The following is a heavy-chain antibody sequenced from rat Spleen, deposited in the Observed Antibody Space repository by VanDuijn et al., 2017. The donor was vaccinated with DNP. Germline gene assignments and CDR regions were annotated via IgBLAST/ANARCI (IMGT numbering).Heavy chain of an antibody. CDR3: VRWNSGHFDY. CDR2: ISYDGGRT. D-gene: IGHD4-3*01. V-gene: IGHV5-29*01. J-gene: IGHJ2*01. Sequence: EVQLVESGGGLVQPGRSLKLSCTASGFTFSNYGMAWVRQAPTMGLEWVASISYDGGRTYYRDSVKGRFTISRENAESSLYLQMDSLRSEDTATYYCVRWNSGHFDYWGQGVMVTVSS. CDR1: GFTFSNYG.